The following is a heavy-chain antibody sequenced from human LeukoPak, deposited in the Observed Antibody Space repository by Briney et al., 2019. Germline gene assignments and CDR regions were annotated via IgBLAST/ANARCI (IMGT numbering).Heavy chain of an antibody. D-gene: IGHD5-12*01. Sequence: ASVKVSCMASGYTFTSYYMHWVRQAPGQGLEWMGIINPSGGSTSYAQKFQGRVTMTRDTSTSTVYMELSSLRAEDTAVYYCAREGRQWLRSAESHFDYWGQGTLVTVSS. V-gene: IGHV1-46*01. CDR3: AREGRQWLRSAESHFDY. CDR1: GYTFTSYY. CDR2: INPSGGST. J-gene: IGHJ4*02.